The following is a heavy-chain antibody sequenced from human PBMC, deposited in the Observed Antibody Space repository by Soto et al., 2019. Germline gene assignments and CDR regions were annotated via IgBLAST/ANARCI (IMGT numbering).Heavy chain of an antibody. J-gene: IGHJ4*02. Sequence: SETLSLTCAVYGGSFSGYYWSWIRQPPGKGLEWIGEINHSGSTNYNPSLKSRVTISVDTSKNQFSLKLSSVTAADTAVYYCARARGFWGSYRYSPRYYFDYWGQGTLVTVSS. V-gene: IGHV4-34*01. D-gene: IGHD3-16*02. CDR3: ARARGFWGSYRYSPRYYFDY. CDR1: GGSFSGYY. CDR2: INHSGST.